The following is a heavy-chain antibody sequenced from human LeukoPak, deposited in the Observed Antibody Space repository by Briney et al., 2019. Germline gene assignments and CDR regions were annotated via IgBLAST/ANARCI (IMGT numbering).Heavy chain of an antibody. V-gene: IGHV4-28*03. CDR2: IYYSGST. J-gene: IGHJ5*02. CDR1: GYSISSSNW. CDR3: ARVVPAAETTNWFDP. Sequence: PSDTLSLTCAVSGYSISSSNWWGWIRQPPGKGLEWIGYIYYSGSTYYNPSLKSRVTMSVDTSKNQFSLKLSSVTAVDTAVYYCARVVPAAETTNWFDPWGQGTLVTVSS. D-gene: IGHD2-2*01.